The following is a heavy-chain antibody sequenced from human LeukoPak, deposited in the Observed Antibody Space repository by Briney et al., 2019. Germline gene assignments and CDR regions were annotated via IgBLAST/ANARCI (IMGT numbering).Heavy chain of an antibody. V-gene: IGHV4-39*01. Sequence: PSETLSLTCTVSGGSISSSSYYWGWIRQPPGKGLEWIGSIYYSGSTYYNPSLKSRVTISVDTSKNQFSLKLSSVTAADTAVYYCARQGRQLVRTFFDYWGQGTLVTVSS. J-gene: IGHJ4*02. CDR1: GGSISSSSYY. CDR2: IYYSGST. CDR3: ARQGRQLVRTFFDY. D-gene: IGHD6-6*01.